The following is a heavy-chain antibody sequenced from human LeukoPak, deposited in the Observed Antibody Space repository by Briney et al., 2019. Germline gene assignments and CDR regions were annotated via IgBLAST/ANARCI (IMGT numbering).Heavy chain of an antibody. CDR3: ASAVRQQQP. V-gene: IGHV3-7*01. D-gene: IGHD6-13*01. CDR1: GFTFSSYW. CDR2: IKQDGSER. J-gene: IGHJ5*02. Sequence: GGSLRLSCAASGFTFSSYWMNWVRKAPGKGLEWVANIKQDGSERYYVDSVKGRFTISRDNAKNSLYLQMNSLRVEDTAVYYCASAVRQQQPWGQGTLVTVSS.